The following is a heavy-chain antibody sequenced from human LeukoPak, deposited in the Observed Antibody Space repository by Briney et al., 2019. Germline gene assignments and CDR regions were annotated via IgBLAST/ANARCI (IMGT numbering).Heavy chain of an antibody. J-gene: IGHJ4*02. V-gene: IGHV3-23*01. D-gene: IGHD6-13*01. CDR1: GFTLWSYG. Sequence: GSLRLPCGGSGFTLWSYGMRWVRQGSGEGLEWGPAISGSGGSTYYADSVKGRFTISRDNSKNTLYLQMNSLRAEDTAVYYCAKVLAAAGRSYYFDYWGQGTLVTVSS. CDR2: ISGSGGST. CDR3: AKVLAAAGRSYYFDY.